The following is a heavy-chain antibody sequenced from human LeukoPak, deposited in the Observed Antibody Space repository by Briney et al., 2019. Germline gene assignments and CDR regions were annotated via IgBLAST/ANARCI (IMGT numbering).Heavy chain of an antibody. D-gene: IGHD5-18*01. Sequence: SETLSLTCTVSGGSISSGNYYWSWIRQHPGKGLEWIGYMYYRGSTYYNPSLKSRVTISVDTSKNQFSLKLSSVTAAATAVYYCARSYGYGTNFDYWGQGTLVTVSS. CDR2: MYYRGST. J-gene: IGHJ4*02. CDR1: GGSISSGNYY. CDR3: ARSYGYGTNFDY. V-gene: IGHV4-31*03.